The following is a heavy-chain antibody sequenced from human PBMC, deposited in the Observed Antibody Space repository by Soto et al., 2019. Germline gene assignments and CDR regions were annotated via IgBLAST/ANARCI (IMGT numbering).Heavy chain of an antibody. CDR3: ARDSYSSSSSGGFFFY. CDR1: GGSISSSNW. J-gene: IGHJ4*02. D-gene: IGHD6-6*01. CDR2: IYHSGST. Sequence: LSETLSLTCAVSGGSISSSNWWSWVRQPPGKGLEWIGEIYHSGSTNYNPSLKSRVTISVDKSKNQFSLKLSSVTAADTAVYYCARDSYSSSSSGGFFFYWGQGTLVTVSS. V-gene: IGHV4-4*02.